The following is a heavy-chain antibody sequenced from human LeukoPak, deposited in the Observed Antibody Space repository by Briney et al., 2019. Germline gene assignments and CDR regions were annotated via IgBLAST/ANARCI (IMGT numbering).Heavy chain of an antibody. J-gene: IGHJ6*02. Sequence: GRSLRLSCASSGFTFSNYAIHWVRQAPGKGLEGVAVISYDGNKKYYADSVQGRFTISRDNSKNTLYLQMNSLRAEDTAVYYCAATPYILRYFDWLVSNPTGDYGMDVWGQGTTVTVSS. CDR3: AATPYILRYFDWLVSNPTGDYGMDV. V-gene: IGHV3-30-3*01. CDR2: ISYDGNKK. D-gene: IGHD3-9*01. CDR1: GFTFSNYA.